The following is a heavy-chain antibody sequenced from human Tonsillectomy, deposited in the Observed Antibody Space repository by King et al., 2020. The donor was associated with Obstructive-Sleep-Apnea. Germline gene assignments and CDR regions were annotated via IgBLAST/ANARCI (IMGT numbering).Heavy chain of an antibody. V-gene: IGHV1-18*04. CDR2: ISPYNGNT. D-gene: IGHD1-20*01. CDR3: ARNRLIGIIYYVDY. CDR1: GYTFISNG. Sequence: QLVQSGAEVKRPGASVKVSCKASGYTFISNGLSWVRQAPGQGLEWMGWISPYNGNTNYAQNFQGRVTMTTDTSTSTAYMELRSLRSDDTAVYYCARNRLIGIIYYVDYWGQGTLGTVSS. J-gene: IGHJ4*02.